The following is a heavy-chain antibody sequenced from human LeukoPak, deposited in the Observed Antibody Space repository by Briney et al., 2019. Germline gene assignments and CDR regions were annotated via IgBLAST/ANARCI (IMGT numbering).Heavy chain of an antibody. Sequence: GGSLRLSCAVSGFTLSNYWMHWVRQAPGKGLVWVSCISSDGSSTNYADSVKGRFSISRDNAKNTLYLHMNSLRAEDTALYYCARPMISVMSLGADFWGQGSLVTVSS. V-gene: IGHV3-74*01. CDR2: ISSDGSST. D-gene: IGHD3/OR15-3a*01. CDR1: GFTLSNYW. CDR3: ARPMISVMSLGADF. J-gene: IGHJ4*02.